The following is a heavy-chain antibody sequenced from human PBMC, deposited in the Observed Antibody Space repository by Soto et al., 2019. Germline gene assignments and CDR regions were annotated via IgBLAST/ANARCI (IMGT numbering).Heavy chain of an antibody. Sequence: EVQLVESGGGLVQPGGSLRLSGSTSGFSLSDCAMNWVRQAPGNGLEWVSYTSSISIVIDYADSVKGRFTVSRDNARNSLYLQMNSLRAEDTAVYYCARDLSWGSNWYYYMDVWGKGTTVTVSS. CDR1: GFSLSDCA. V-gene: IGHV3-48*01. J-gene: IGHJ6*03. CDR2: TSSISIVI. D-gene: IGHD7-27*01. CDR3: ARDLSWGSNWYYYMDV.